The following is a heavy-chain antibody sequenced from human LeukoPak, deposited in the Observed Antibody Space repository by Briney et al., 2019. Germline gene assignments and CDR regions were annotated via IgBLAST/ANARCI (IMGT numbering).Heavy chain of an antibody. J-gene: IGHJ6*03. CDR3: ARLARYYDFWSGYSNCYYYYYMDV. D-gene: IGHD3-3*01. Sequence: SETLSLTCAVYGGSFSGYYWSWIRQPPGKGLEWIGEINHSGSTNYNPSLKSRVTISVDTSKNQFSLKLSSVTAADTAVYYCARLARYYDFWSGYSNCYYYYYMDVWGKGTTVTVSS. CDR1: GGSFSGYY. CDR2: INHSGST. V-gene: IGHV4-34*01.